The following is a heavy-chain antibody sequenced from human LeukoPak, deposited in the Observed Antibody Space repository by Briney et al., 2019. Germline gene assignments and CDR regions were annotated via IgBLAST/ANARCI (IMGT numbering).Heavy chain of an antibody. CDR2: INPNSGGT. D-gene: IGHD6-19*01. J-gene: IGHJ4*02. Sequence: GASVKVSCKASGYSFTSYYMNWVRQAPGQGLEWMGWINPNSGGTNYAQKFQGRVTMTRDTSISTAYMELSRLRSDDTAVYYCARDGWEAVAGTRLDFDYWGQGTLVTVSS. V-gene: IGHV1-2*02. CDR3: ARDGWEAVAGTRLDFDY. CDR1: GYSFTSYY.